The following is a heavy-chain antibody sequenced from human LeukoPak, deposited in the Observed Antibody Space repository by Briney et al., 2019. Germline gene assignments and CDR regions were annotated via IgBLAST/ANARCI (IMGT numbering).Heavy chain of an antibody. V-gene: IGHV3-30*02. J-gene: IGHJ4*02. CDR1: GFTFSSYG. Sequence: GGSLRLSCAASGFTFSSYGMHWVCQAPGKGLEWVAFIRYDGSNKYYADSVKGRFTISRDNSKNTLYLQMNSLRAEDTAVYYCAKAPSSSWYPFDYWGQGTLVTVSS. D-gene: IGHD6-13*01. CDR3: AKAPSSSWYPFDY. CDR2: IRYDGSNK.